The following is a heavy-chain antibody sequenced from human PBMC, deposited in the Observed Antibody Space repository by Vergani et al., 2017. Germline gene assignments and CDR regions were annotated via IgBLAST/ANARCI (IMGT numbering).Heavy chain of an antibody. V-gene: IGHV3-23*01. CDR3: AKANPGNSGYDYHYSYHAMDV. CDR2: ISGSGGST. Sequence: EVQLLESGGDLVQPGGSLRLSCAASGFTFNHYAMNWVRQAPGKGPEWVSGISGSGGSTYYAGSVKGRFTISRYSAKNTLCLQMNSLRAGDTSVYYCAKANPGNSGYDYHYSYHAMDVWGQGTTVTVSS. CDR1: GFTFNHYA. D-gene: IGHD5-12*01. J-gene: IGHJ6*02.